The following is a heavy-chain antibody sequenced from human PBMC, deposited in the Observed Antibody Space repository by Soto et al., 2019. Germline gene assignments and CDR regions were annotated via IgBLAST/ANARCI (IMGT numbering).Heavy chain of an antibody. V-gene: IGHV4-31*03. J-gene: IGHJ4*02. Sequence: KPSETLSLTCTVSGGSISSGGYYWSWIRQHPGKGLEWIGYIYYSGSTYYNPSLKSRVTISVDTSKNQFSLKLSSVTAADTAVYYCARSLYYYDSSGYYPFDYWGQGTLVTVSS. CDR3: ARSLYYYDSSGYYPFDY. D-gene: IGHD3-22*01. CDR2: IYYSGST. CDR1: GGSISSGGYY.